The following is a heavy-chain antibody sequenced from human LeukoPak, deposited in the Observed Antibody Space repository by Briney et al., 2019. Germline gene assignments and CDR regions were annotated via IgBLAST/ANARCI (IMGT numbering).Heavy chain of an antibody. CDR2: IGTAGDA. J-gene: IGHJ6*02. V-gene: IGHV3-13*01. D-gene: IGHD3-3*01. CDR3: ARERFLLPTYYYYGMDV. CDR1: GFTFSSYD. Sequence: HPGGSLRLSCAASGFTFSSYDMHWVRQATGKGLEWVSAIGTAGDAYYPGSVKGRFTISRDNSKNTLNLQMNSLRAEDTAVYYCARERFLLPTYYYYGMDVWGQGTTVTVSS.